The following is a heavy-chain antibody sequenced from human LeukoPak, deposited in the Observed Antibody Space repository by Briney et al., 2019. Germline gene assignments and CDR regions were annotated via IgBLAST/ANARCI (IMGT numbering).Heavy chain of an antibody. CDR1: GFTFSTYS. D-gene: IGHD3-3*01. V-gene: IGHV3-21*01. CDR2: ISSSSRNT. CDR3: ARGGTFGVDISDY. J-gene: IGHJ4*02. Sequence: GGSLRLSCAVSGFTFSTYSMTWVRQAPGKGLEWVSPISSSSRNTYYTDSVKGRFTISRDNAKNSLYLQMSSLRAEDTAVYYCARGGTFGVDISDYWGQGTLVTVSS.